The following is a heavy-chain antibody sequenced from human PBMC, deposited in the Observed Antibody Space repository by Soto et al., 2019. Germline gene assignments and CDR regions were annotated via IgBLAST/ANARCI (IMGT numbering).Heavy chain of an antibody. CDR3: ARHKSGYSYGYSAYYYYGMDV. J-gene: IGHJ6*02. D-gene: IGHD5-18*01. Sequence: QVQLQESGPGLVKPSETLSLTCTVSGGSISSYYWSWIRQPPGKGLEWIGYIYYSRSTNYNPSLKSRVTISVDTSKNLFPLKLSSVTAAGTAVYYCARHKSGYSYGYSAYYYYGMDVWGQGTTVTVSS. CDR2: IYYSRST. V-gene: IGHV4-59*08. CDR1: GGSISSYY.